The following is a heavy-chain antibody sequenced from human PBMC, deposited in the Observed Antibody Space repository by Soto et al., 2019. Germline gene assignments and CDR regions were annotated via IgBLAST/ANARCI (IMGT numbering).Heavy chain of an antibody. Sequence: PSETLSLTCAVSGGSISSGGYSWSWIRQPPGKGLEWIGYIYHSGSTYYNPSLKSRVTISVDRSKNQFSLKLSSVTAADTAVYYCARAQGGGQWLDRPNWLDPWGQGTLVTVSS. CDR2: IYHSGST. V-gene: IGHV4-30-2*01. CDR3: ARAQGGGQWLDRPNWLDP. D-gene: IGHD6-19*01. CDR1: GGSISSGGYS. J-gene: IGHJ5*02.